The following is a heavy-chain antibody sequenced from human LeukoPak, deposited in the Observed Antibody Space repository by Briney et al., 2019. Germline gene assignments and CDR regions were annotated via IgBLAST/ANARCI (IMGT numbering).Heavy chain of an antibody. V-gene: IGHV1-69*04. CDR3: ARGEGAPVDY. CDR1: GYTFTSYY. CDR2: IIPILGIA. Sequence: SVKVSCKASGYTFTSYYMHWVRQAPGQGLEWMGRIIPILGIANYAQKFQGRVTITADKSTSTAYMELSSLRSEDTAVYYCARGEGAPVDYWGQGTLVTVSS. J-gene: IGHJ4*02.